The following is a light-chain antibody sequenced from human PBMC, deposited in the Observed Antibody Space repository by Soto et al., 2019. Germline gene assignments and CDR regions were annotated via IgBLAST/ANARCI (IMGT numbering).Light chain of an antibody. CDR3: AAWDESLNGVV. CDR2: SNN. J-gene: IGLJ2*01. CDR1: SSNIGSNT. V-gene: IGLV1-44*01. Sequence: QSVLTQPPSASGTPGQRVTISCSGSSSNIGSNTVNWYQQLPGTAPKLLIYSNNQRPSGVPDRFSGSKSGTSASMAISVLQSEDEADYYCAAWDESLNGVVFGVGTKLTVL.